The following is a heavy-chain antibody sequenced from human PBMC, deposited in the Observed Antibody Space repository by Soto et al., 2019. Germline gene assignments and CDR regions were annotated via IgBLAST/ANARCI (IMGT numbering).Heavy chain of an antibody. Sequence: PSETLSLTCTVSGCSISIYYWSWIRQPPGKGLEWIGYIYYSGSTNYNPSLKSRVTISVDTSKNQFSLKLSSVTAADTAVYYCARGDCSGGTCYLGYYYMDVWGKGTTVTVSS. J-gene: IGHJ6*03. V-gene: IGHV4-59*01. CDR1: GCSISIYY. CDR2: IYYSGST. CDR3: ARGDCSGGTCYLGYYYMDV. D-gene: IGHD2-15*01.